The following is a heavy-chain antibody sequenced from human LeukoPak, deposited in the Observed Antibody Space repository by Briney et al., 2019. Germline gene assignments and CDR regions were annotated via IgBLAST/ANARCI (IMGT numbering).Heavy chain of an antibody. CDR3: ARDGYSSSWYWFDP. CDR1: GGSISSYY. D-gene: IGHD6-13*01. Sequence: KPSGTLSLTCTVSGGSISSYYWSWIRQPAGKGLEWIGRIYTSGSTNYNPSLKSRVTMSVDTSKNQFSLKLSSVTAADTAVYYCARDGYSSSWYWFDPWGQGTLVTVSS. CDR2: IYTSGST. J-gene: IGHJ5*02. V-gene: IGHV4-4*07.